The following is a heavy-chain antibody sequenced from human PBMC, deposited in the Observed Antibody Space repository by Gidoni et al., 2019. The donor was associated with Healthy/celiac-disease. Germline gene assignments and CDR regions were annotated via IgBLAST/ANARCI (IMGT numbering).Heavy chain of an antibody. V-gene: IGHV3-23*01. CDR1: GFPFSSYA. D-gene: IGHD6-13*01. CDR3: AKSNYSSRRPGWFDP. Sequence: EVQLLESGGGLVQPGGSLRLSCAASGFPFSSYAMSWVRQAPGKGLEWVSAISGSGGSTYYADSVKGRFTISRDNSKNTLYLQMNSLRAEDTAVYYCAKSNYSSRRPGWFDPWGQGTLVTVSS. CDR2: ISGSGGST. J-gene: IGHJ5*02.